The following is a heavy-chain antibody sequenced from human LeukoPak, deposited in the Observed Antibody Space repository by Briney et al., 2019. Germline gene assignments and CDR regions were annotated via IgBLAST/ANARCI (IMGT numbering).Heavy chain of an antibody. Sequence: SETLSLTCTVSGVSVSSHSWSWIRQPPGKGLEWIGYIYSRGSTNYNPSLKSRVTMSVDTSKNQFSLNLRSVSGADTAVYYCARDRWSDDAGYFDNWGQGTLVTVSS. CDR2: IYSRGST. J-gene: IGHJ4*02. CDR3: ARDRWSDDAGYFDN. D-gene: IGHD1-1*01. V-gene: IGHV4-59*02. CDR1: GVSVSSHS.